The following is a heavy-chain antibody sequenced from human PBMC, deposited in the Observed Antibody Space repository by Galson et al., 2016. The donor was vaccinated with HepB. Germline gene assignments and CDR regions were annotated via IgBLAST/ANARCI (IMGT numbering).Heavy chain of an antibody. CDR2: IYHTGTS. Sequence: ATLSLTCTVSGASINTSNWWTWVRQAPGKGLKWIGEIYHTGTSNNNPFLNSRFTLSIDKSRNQFSLNLNSVSAADTAVYYCARAAVVPGARMVFEPWGQGTLVTVSS. CDR1: GASINTSNW. D-gene: IGHD2-2*01. J-gene: IGHJ5*02. V-gene: IGHV4-4*02. CDR3: ARAAVVPGARMVFEP.